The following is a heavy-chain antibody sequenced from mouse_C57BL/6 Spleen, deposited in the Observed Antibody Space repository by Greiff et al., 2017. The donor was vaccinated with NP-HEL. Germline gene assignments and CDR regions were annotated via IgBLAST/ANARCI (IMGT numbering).Heavy chain of an antibody. CDR3: ASSDYYGSSYGYFDV. Sequence: EVKLQESGPGMVKPSQSLSLTCTVTGYSITSGYDWHWIRHFPGNKLEWMGYISYSGSTNYNPSLKSRISITHDTSKNHFFLKLNSVTTEDTATYYCASSDYYGSSYGYFDVWGTGTTVTVSS. D-gene: IGHD1-1*01. V-gene: IGHV3-1*01. CDR1: GYSITSGYD. J-gene: IGHJ1*03. CDR2: ISYSGST.